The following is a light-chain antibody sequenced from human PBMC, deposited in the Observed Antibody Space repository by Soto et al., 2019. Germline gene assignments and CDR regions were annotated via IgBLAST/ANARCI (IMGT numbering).Light chain of an antibody. CDR1: QSVSDN. CDR3: QQSNNWPYT. Sequence: EIVMTQSPATLSVSPGERATLSCRASQSVSDNLAWYQQKPGQAPRLLIYGASTRATGIPARFGGSGSGTEFTLTISSLQSEDFAVYYCQQSNNWPYTFGQGTKVDIK. CDR2: GAS. J-gene: IGKJ2*01. V-gene: IGKV3-15*01.